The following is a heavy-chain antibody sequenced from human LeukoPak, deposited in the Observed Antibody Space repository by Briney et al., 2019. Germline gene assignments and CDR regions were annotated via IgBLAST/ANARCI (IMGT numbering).Heavy chain of an antibody. Sequence: GGSLRLSCAASGFTFSTYWMTWVRQAPGKGLEWVANLKQDGSEKYYVDSVKGRFTISRDNANNSLYLQMNSLRAGGTAVYYCARGGDYLNYGGQGTLVTVSS. CDR2: LKQDGSEK. V-gene: IGHV3-7*04. J-gene: IGHJ4*02. CDR3: ARGGDYLNY. CDR1: GFTFSTYW.